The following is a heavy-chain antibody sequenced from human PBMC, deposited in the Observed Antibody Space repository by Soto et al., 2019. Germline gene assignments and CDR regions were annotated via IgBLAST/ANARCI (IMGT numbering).Heavy chain of an antibody. CDR3: ARKTYYDFWSGRWDDAFDI. CDR2: ISAYNGNT. J-gene: IGHJ3*02. V-gene: IGHV1-18*01. Sequence: ASVKVSCKASGYTFTSYGISWVRQAPGQGLDWMGWISAYNGNTNYAQKLQGRVTMTTDTSTSTAYMELRSLRSDDTAVYYCARKTYYDFWSGRWDDAFDIWGQGTMVTVSS. CDR1: GYTFTSYG. D-gene: IGHD3-3*01.